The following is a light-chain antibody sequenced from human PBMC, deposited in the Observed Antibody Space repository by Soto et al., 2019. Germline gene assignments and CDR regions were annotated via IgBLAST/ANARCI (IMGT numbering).Light chain of an antibody. CDR3: QQYNSFSWP. Sequence: IRMTQSPSTLSASVGDRVTITCRASQSVSSWLAWYQQKPGKAPKLLIYRASSLETGVPSRFSGSGSGTEFTLTISSLQPDDFATYYCQQYNSFSWPFGQGTKVDIK. CDR2: RAS. CDR1: QSVSSW. J-gene: IGKJ1*01. V-gene: IGKV1-5*03.